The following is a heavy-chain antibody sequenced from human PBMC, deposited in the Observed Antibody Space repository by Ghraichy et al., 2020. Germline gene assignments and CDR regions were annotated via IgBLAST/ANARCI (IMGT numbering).Heavy chain of an antibody. Sequence: SCATSGFTFTNAWMTWVRQAPGKGLEWVGRLKSKSDGETADYGAPVRGRFSISRDDSTNTLYLQMNALKTEDSAVYFCATDREARWGTYFWGQGTLVTVSS. V-gene: IGHV3-15*01. D-gene: IGHD3-16*01. CDR1: GFTFTNAW. CDR3: ATDREARWGTYF. CDR2: LKSKSDGETA. J-gene: IGHJ4*02.